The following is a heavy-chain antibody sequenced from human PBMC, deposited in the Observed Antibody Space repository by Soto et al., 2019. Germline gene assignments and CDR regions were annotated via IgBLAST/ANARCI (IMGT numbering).Heavy chain of an antibody. D-gene: IGHD3-3*01. CDR1: GFTFSSYA. CDR3: ARDMVFGVVIKASYGMDV. V-gene: IGHV3-30-3*01. CDR2: ISYDGSNK. J-gene: IGHJ6*02. Sequence: GGSLRLSCAASGFTFSSYAMHWVRQAPGKGLEWVAVISYDGSNKYYADSVKGRFTISRDNSKNTLYLQMNSLRAEDTAVYYCARDMVFGVVIKASYGMDVWGQGTTVTVSS.